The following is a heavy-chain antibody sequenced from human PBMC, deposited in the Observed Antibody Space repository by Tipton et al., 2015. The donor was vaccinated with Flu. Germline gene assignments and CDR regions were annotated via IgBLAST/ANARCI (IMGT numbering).Heavy chain of an antibody. CDR2: IYTSGST. V-gene: IGHV4-4*07. Sequence: LRLSCTVSGGSISSYYWSWIRQPAGKGLEWIGRIYTSGSTNYNPSLKSRVTMSVDTSKNQFSLKLSSVTAADTAVYYCARDGPPLLHYDSSGYYRWFDPWGQGTLVTVSS. J-gene: IGHJ5*02. D-gene: IGHD3-22*01. CDR3: ARDGPPLLHYDSSGYYRWFDP. CDR1: GGSISSYY.